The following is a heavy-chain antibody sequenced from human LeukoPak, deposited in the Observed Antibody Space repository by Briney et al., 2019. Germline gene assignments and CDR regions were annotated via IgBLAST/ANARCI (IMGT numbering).Heavy chain of an antibody. CDR1: GFSVSAARMG. D-gene: IGHD6-19*01. CDR2: IYWDDDK. CDR3: AHRGSSGLFDY. J-gene: IGHJ4*02. V-gene: IGHV2-5*02. Sequence: SGPTLMHPTQTLTLTFTFSGFSVSAARMGVGWIRQAPGKALEWLALIYWDDDKRYTPSLKSRLPITKDTSKNQVVLTMTNIDPVDTATYYCAHRGSSGLFDYWGQGTLVTVSS.